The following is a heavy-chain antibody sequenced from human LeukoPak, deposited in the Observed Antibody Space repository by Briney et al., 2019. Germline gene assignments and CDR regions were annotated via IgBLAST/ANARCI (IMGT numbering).Heavy chain of an antibody. Sequence: SETLSLTCAVYGGSFSGYYWSWLRQPPGKGLEWIGEINHSGSTNYNPSLKSRVTISVDTSKNQFSLKLSSVTAADTAVYYCARSERGYSYGSGAFDIWGQGTMVTVSS. CDR3: ARSERGYSYGSGAFDI. CDR1: GGSFSGYY. J-gene: IGHJ3*02. D-gene: IGHD5-18*01. CDR2: INHSGST. V-gene: IGHV4-34*01.